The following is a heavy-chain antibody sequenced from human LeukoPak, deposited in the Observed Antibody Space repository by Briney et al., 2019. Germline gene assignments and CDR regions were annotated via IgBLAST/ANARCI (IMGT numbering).Heavy chain of an antibody. J-gene: IGHJ5*02. V-gene: IGHV1-18*01. CDR3: ARVPSYNDFWSGYGVGWFDP. D-gene: IGHD3-3*01. CDR2: ISAYNGNT. CDR1: GYTFTSYD. Sequence: ASVKVSCKASGYTFTSYDIGWVRQAPGQGLEWMGRISAYNGNTNYIQKFQGRVTMTADTSTSTAYMELRSLRSDDTAVYYCARVPSYNDFWSGYGVGWFDPWGQGTLVTVSS.